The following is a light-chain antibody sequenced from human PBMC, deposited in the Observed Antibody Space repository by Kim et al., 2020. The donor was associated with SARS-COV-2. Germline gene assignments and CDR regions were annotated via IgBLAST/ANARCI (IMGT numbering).Light chain of an antibody. J-gene: IGKJ4*01. CDR3: EQYNNWLT. CDR2: GAS. V-gene: IGKV3-15*01. Sequence: EIVMTQSPATLSVSPGERVTLSCRASQSVSSNLDWYQQKPGQAPRLLIYGASTRATGIPARFSGSGSGTEFTLTISSLQSEDFAVYYCEQYNNWLTFGGGTKVDIK. CDR1: QSVSSN.